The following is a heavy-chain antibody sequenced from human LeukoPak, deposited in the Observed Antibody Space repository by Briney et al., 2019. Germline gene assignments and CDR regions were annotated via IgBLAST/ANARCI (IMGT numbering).Heavy chain of an antibody. CDR3: ARGLPGYCSSTSCESPYYYYMDV. V-gene: IGHV1-18*01. D-gene: IGHD2-2*01. Sequence: ASVKVSCKASGYTFTSYGISWVRQAPGQGLEWMGWISAYNGNTNYAQKLQGRVTMTTDTSTSTAYMELRSLRSDDTAVYYCARGLPGYCSSTSCESPYYYYMDVWGKGTTVTVSS. CDR1: GYTFTSYG. J-gene: IGHJ6*03. CDR2: ISAYNGNT.